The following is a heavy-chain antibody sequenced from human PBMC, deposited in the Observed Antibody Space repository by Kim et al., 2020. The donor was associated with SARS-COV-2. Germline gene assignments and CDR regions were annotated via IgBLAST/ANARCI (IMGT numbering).Heavy chain of an antibody. Sequence: SETLSLTCAVYGGSFSGYYWSWIRQPPGKGLEWIGEINHSGSTNYNPSLKSRVTISVDTSKNQFSLKLSSVTAADTAVYYCARDSEYYDSSGIDYWGQGT. CDR2: INHSGST. V-gene: IGHV4-34*01. CDR1: GGSFSGYY. D-gene: IGHD3-22*01. CDR3: ARDSEYYDSSGIDY. J-gene: IGHJ4*02.